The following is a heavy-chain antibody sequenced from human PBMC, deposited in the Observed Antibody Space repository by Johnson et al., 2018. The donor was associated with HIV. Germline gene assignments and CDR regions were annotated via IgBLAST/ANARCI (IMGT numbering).Heavy chain of an antibody. D-gene: IGHD1-26*01. Sequence: VQLVESGGGVVQPGRSLRLSCAASGFTFSSYAMHWVRQAPGKGLEWVSAISGRGGTTYYADSVKGRFTISRDNSKNTLYLQMNSLRPEDTAVYYCARDREWELLFGAFDIWGQGTVVTVSS. CDR3: ARDREWELLFGAFDI. CDR2: ISGRGGTT. CDR1: GFTFSSYA. J-gene: IGHJ3*02. V-gene: IGHV3-23*04.